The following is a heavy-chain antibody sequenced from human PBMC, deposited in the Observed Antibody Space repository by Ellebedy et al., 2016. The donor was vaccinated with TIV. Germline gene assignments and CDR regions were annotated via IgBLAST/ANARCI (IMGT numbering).Heavy chain of an antibody. CDR1: GFTFKNYW. D-gene: IGHD1-1*01. CDR2: IEDAGTET. J-gene: IGHJ2*01. Sequence: PGGSLRLSCAASGFTFKNYWMTWVRQAQGKGLEWVASIEDAGTETYSVDSAEGRFIISRDNAKNSLYLRINNPRDEDTAVYYCARRGSRYWHFDLWGRGTQVIVSS. V-gene: IGHV3-7*03. CDR3: ARRGSRYWHFDL.